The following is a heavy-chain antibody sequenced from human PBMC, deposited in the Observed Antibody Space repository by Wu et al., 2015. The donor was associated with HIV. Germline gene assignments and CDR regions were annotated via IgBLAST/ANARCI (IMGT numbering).Heavy chain of an antibody. V-gene: IGHV1-69*05. D-gene: IGHD3-10*01. CDR2: VTPMFGST. CDR3: ARELEDPAIMVRAGFDP. Sequence: QVQLVQSGAEVKKPGSSVKVSCEASGDIFSKYSINWVRQAPGQGLEWLGGVTPMFGSTNYAQKFQGRVTITSDVYRNIVYMEMSSLRSEDTAIYYCARELEDPAIMVRAGFDPVGPGNPRHRLL. J-gene: IGHJ5*02. CDR1: GDIFSKYS.